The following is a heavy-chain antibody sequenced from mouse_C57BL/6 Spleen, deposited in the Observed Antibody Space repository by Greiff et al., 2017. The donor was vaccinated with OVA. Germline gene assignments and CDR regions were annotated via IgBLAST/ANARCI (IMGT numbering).Heavy chain of an antibody. CDR3: ARRGTTEGFAY. CDR1: GYAFSSYW. D-gene: IGHD1-1*01. J-gene: IGHJ3*01. V-gene: IGHV1-80*01. CDR2: IYPGDGDT. Sequence: QVQLKESGAELVKPGASVKISCKASGYAFSSYWMNWVKQRPGKGLEWIGQIYPGDGDTNYNGKFKGKATLTADKSSSTAYMQLSSLTSEDSAVYFCARRGTTEGFAYWGQGTLVTVSA.